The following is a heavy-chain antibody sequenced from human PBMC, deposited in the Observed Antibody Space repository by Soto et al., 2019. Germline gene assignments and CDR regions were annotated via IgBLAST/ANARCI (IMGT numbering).Heavy chain of an antibody. J-gene: IGHJ2*01. CDR1: GLTFSSYE. CDR3: ARDGRIRRPDWYFDL. CDR2: ISRSGSTI. D-gene: IGHD2-15*01. Sequence: GGSLRLSCAASGLTFSSYEMNWVRQAPGKGLEWVSYISRSGSTIYYANSVKGRVTISRDNAKNSLYLQMNSLRAEDTAVYYCARDGRIRRPDWYFDLWGRGTLVTVSS. V-gene: IGHV3-48*03.